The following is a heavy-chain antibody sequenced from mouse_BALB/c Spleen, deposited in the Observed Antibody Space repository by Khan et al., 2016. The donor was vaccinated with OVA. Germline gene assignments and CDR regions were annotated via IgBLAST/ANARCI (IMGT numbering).Heavy chain of an antibody. D-gene: IGHD2-10*01. CDR1: GYTFTNYG. CDR2: INTYTGEP. J-gene: IGHJ4*01. V-gene: IGHV9-3-1*01. CDR3: ARPPYFSYVMVY. Sequence: QIQLVQSGPELKKPGETVKISCKASGYTFTNYGMNWVKQAPGKGLKWMGWINTYTGEPTYADDFKGRFAFSLETSASTAYLQINNLKHEYTATYYCARPPYFSYVMVYWGQGTSVTVSS.